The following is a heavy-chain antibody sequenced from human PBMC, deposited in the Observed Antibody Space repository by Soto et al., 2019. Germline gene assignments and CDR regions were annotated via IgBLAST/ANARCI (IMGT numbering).Heavy chain of an antibody. CDR3: ARTRYYGSGSYLPWFDP. V-gene: IGHV4-31*03. Sequence: SETLSVTCTVAGGCISSGGYYWCWINQHPGKGLEWIGYIYYSGSTYYNPSLKSRVTISVDTSKNQFSLKLSSVTAADTAVYYRARTRYYGSGSYLPWFDPWGQGTLVTVSS. J-gene: IGHJ5*02. CDR2: IYYSGST. CDR1: GGCISSGGYY. D-gene: IGHD3-10*01.